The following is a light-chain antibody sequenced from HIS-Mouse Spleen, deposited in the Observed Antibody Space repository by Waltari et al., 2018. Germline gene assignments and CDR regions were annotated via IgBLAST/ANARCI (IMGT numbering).Light chain of an antibody. J-gene: IGLJ1*01. CDR3: QAWDSSTAV. V-gene: IGLV3-10*01. CDR2: EDS. Sequence: SYELTQPPSVSVSPGQTARITCSGDALPKKYAYWYQQKSGQAPVLVSYEDSKRPSGIPERLAGSSSGTMATLTISGAQVEDEADYYCQAWDSSTAVFGTGTKVTVL. CDR1: ALPKKY.